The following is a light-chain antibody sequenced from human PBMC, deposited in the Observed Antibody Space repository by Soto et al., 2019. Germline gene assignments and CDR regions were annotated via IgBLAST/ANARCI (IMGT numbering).Light chain of an antibody. V-gene: IGKV1-33*01. Sequence: DIQMTQSPSSLSASVWDRVTITCQASQDVKNYLNWYQQKPGKAPKLLIYDASNLERGVPSRFSGSGSGTDFTLTISSLQPDDFATYYCQQYNSYSPLTFGGGTKVDIK. CDR3: QQYNSYSPLT. CDR1: QDVKNY. CDR2: DAS. J-gene: IGKJ4*01.